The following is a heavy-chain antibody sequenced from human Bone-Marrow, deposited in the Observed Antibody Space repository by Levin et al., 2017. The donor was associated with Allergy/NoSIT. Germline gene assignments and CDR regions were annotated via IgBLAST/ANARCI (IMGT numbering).Heavy chain of an antibody. Sequence: GESLKISCAASGFTFSSYGMHWVRQAPGKGLEWVAVISYDGSNKYYADSVKGRFTISRDNSKNTLYLQMNSLRAEDTAVYYCAKDQGSSWYMGSRAKTYYYYYGMDVWGQGTTVTVSS. V-gene: IGHV3-30*18. CDR2: ISYDGSNK. D-gene: IGHD6-13*01. CDR1: GFTFSSYG. J-gene: IGHJ6*02. CDR3: AKDQGSSWYMGSRAKTYYYYYGMDV.